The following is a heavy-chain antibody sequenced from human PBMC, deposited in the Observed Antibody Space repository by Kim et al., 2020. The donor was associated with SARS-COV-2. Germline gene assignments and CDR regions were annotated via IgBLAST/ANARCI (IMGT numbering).Heavy chain of an antibody. V-gene: IGHV3-9*01. CDR3: GKDVSTGGLDV. CDR2: IFLHSGRA. J-gene: IGHJ6*02. Sequence: GGSLRLSCVASSLTLTDHAIHWVRQAPGKGLEWVGGIFLHSGRADYADSVKGRFTISRDIAKKTVYLQMNSLRLDDTASYFCGKDVSTGGLDVWGQGTTV. CDR1: SLTLTDHA.